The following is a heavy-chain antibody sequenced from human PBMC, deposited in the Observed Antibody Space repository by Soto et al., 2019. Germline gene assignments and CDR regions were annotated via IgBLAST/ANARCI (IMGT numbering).Heavy chain of an antibody. CDR1: GGSISGYY. CDR3: ATTQGVNWFDP. J-gene: IGHJ5*02. V-gene: IGHV4-59*12. CDR2: IDYSGST. Sequence: PSETLSLTCTVSGGSISGYYWSWIRQPPGKGLEWIGYIDYSGSTTYNPSLKSRVTISVDTSKNQFSLKLSSVTAADTAVYYCATTQGVNWFDPWGQETLVTVSS.